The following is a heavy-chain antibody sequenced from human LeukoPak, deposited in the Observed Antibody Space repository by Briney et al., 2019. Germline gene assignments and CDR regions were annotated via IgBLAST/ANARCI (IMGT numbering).Heavy chain of an antibody. V-gene: IGHV4-61*02. D-gene: IGHD6-19*01. CDR3: ASSPLKGYSSKYAFDI. J-gene: IGHJ3*02. CDR2: IYTSGST. Sequence: SETLSLTCTVSGGSISSGSYYWRWIRQPAGKGLEWIGRIYTSGSTNYNPSLKSRVTISVDTSKNQFSLKLSSVTAADTAVYYCASSPLKGYSSKYAFDIWGQGTMVTVSS. CDR1: GGSISSGSYY.